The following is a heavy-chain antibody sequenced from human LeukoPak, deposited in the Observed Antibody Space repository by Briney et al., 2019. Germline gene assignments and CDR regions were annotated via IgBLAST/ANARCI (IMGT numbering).Heavy chain of an antibody. J-gene: IGHJ4*02. V-gene: IGHV3-21*01. CDR3: ARAAGHYFDY. Sequence: GGSLRFSCAASGFTFRSYSMNWLRQAPGKGLEWFSFITSTSTDLFYADSVKGRFTVSRDNARNSLYLQMNNLRAEDTAVYYCARAAGHYFDYWGQGSLVTVSS. CDR1: GFTFRSYS. CDR2: ITSTSTDL.